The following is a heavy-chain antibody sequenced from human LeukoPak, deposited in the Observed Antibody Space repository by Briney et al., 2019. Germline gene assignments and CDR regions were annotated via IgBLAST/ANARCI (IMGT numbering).Heavy chain of an antibody. Sequence: GRSLRLSCAASGFTFSSYGMHWVRQAPGKGLEWVAVISYDGSNKYYADSVKGRFTISRDNSKNTLYLQMNSLRAEDTAVYYCARGQGYYDSSGPDAFDIWGQGTMVTVSS. CDR1: GFTFSSYG. CDR3: ARGQGYYDSSGPDAFDI. D-gene: IGHD3-22*01. J-gene: IGHJ3*02. V-gene: IGHV3-30*03. CDR2: ISYDGSNK.